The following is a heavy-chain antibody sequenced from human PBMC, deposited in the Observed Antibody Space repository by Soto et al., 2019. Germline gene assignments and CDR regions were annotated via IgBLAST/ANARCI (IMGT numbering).Heavy chain of an antibody. V-gene: IGHV1-69*08. CDR1: GGTFSSYT. D-gene: IGHD2-15*01. CDR2: IIPILGIA. J-gene: IGHJ4*02. Sequence: QVQLVQSGAEVKKPGSSVKVSCKASGGTFSSYTISWVRQAPGQGLEWMGRIIPILGIANYAQKFQGRVTINADKSTSTAYMELSSLRSEDTAVYYCAREGHCSGGSCSDYWGQGTLVTVSS. CDR3: AREGHCSGGSCSDY.